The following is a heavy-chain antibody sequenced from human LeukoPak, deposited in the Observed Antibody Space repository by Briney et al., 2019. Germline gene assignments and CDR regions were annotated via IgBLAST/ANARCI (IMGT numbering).Heavy chain of an antibody. D-gene: IGHD3-22*01. CDR3: ARDRARGYDY. V-gene: IGHV3-74*01. CDR2: INSDGRIT. Sequence: GGSLRLSCAASGFTFSDYWMHWVRQAPGKGLVGVSRINSDGRITNYADSVKGRFTISRDNAKNTLYLQMNSLRAEDTAVYYCARDRARGYDYWGQGTLVTVSS. J-gene: IGHJ4*02. CDR1: GFTFSDYW.